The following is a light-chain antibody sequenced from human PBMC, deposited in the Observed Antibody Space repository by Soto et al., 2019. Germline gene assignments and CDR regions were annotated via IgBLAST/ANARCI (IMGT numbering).Light chain of an antibody. CDR1: QSFNSNY. V-gene: IGKV3-20*01. CDR2: GAS. CDR3: QQYDNSPLYT. J-gene: IGKJ2*01. Sequence: ENVLTQSPGTLSLSPGDRATLSCRASQSFNSNYLVWYQQKPGQAPRLLIYGASSRATGIPDRFSGSGSGTDFTLTISRLEPEDFAVYYCQQYDNSPLYTLGQGTKLEIK.